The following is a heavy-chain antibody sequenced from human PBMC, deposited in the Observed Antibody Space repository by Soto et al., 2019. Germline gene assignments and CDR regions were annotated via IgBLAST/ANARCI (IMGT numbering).Heavy chain of an antibody. CDR3: AKVLRYSSGWYGPLDY. Sequence: PGGSLRLSCAASGFTFSSYAMTWVRQAPGKGLEWVADISYDGSNKYYADSVKGRFTISRDNSKNTLYLQMNSLRAEDTALYYCAKVLRYSSGWYGPLDYWGQGTLVTVSS. CDR1: GFTFSSYA. V-gene: IGHV3-30*18. J-gene: IGHJ4*02. CDR2: ISYDGSNK. D-gene: IGHD6-19*01.